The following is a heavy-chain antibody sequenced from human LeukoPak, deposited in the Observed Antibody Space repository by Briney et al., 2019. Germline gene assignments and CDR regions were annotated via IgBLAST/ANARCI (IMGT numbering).Heavy chain of an antibody. J-gene: IGHJ5*02. CDR1: GGSFSGYY. D-gene: IGHD6-19*01. CDR3: ARLKQWLTWFDP. CDR2: INHSGST. Sequence: PSETLSLTCAVYGGSFSGYYWSWIRQPPGKGLEWIGEINHSGSTNYNPSLKSRVTISVDTSKNQFSLKLSSVTAADTAVYYCARLKQWLTWFDPWGQRTLVTVSS. V-gene: IGHV4-34*01.